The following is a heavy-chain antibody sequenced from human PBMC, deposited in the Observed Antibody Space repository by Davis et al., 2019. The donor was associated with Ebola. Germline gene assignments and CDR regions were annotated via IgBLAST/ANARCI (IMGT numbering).Heavy chain of an antibody. J-gene: IGHJ5*02. CDR3: ARLGPRFLEWLFWFDP. Sequence: GESLKISCAASGFTFSIYSMNWVRQAPGKGLEWVSYISSSSSTTYYADSVKGRFTISRDNAKNSLYLQMDSLRDEDTAVYYCARLGPRFLEWLFWFDPWGQGTLVTVSS. V-gene: IGHV3-48*02. CDR1: GFTFSIYS. D-gene: IGHD3-3*01. CDR2: ISSSSSTT.